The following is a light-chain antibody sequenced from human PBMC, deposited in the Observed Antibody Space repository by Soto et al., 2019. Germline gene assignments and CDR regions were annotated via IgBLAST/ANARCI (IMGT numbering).Light chain of an antibody. CDR2: GAS. V-gene: IGKV3-15*01. Sequence: EVAMTQSPDTLSVSPGETVTLSCRASQSVRSKLAWYQQKPGQAPRLFIYGASTRATGIPARFSGSGSGTEFTLTISSLQSEDFAIYYCQQYNNWPPITFGQGTRLEIK. CDR1: QSVRSK. J-gene: IGKJ5*01. CDR3: QQYNNWPPIT.